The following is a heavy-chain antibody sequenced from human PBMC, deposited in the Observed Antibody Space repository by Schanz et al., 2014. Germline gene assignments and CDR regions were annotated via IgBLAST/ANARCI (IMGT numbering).Heavy chain of an antibody. CDR2: VSHDGFTK. CDR3: ARDDKRYFDWLSTFDL. Sequence: EVQLVESGGGLIQPGGSLRLSCAVSGFTVSSNYMSWVRQAPGKGLEWVSIVSHDGFTKHYADSVRGRFTLSRDNSKNTVYLQMNSLRAEDTAVYYCARDDKRYFDWLSTFDLWGQGTMVAVSS. J-gene: IGHJ3*01. D-gene: IGHD3-9*01. V-gene: IGHV3-53*01. CDR1: GFTVSSNY.